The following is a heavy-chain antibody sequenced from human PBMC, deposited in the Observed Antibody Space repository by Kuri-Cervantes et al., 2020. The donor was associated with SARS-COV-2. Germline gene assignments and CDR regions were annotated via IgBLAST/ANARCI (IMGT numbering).Heavy chain of an antibody. Sequence: SETLSLTCTVSGGSISSSSYYWGWIRQPPGKGLEWIGSIYHSGSTYYNPSLKSRVTISVDTSKNQFSLKLSSVAAADTAVYYCARGGYSSGWYAVDWGQGTLVTVSS. D-gene: IGHD6-19*01. CDR2: IYHSGST. CDR1: GGSISSSSYY. V-gene: IGHV4-39*07. CDR3: ARGGYSSGWYAVD. J-gene: IGHJ4*02.